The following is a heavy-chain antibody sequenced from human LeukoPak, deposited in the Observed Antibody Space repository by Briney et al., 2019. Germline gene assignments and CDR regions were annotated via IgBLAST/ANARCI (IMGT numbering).Heavy chain of an antibody. CDR1: GYTFTSYD. CDR2: ISAYNGNT. J-gene: IGHJ4*02. V-gene: IGHV1-18*01. Sequence: ASVKVSCKASGYTFTSYDINWVRQATGQGLEWMGWISAYNGNTNYAQKLQGRVTMTTDTSTSTAYMELRSLRSDDTAVYYCARSARRGPLGEQIAAHGGYFDYWGQGTLVTVSS. CDR3: ARSARRGPLGEQIAAHGGYFDY. D-gene: IGHD6-6*01.